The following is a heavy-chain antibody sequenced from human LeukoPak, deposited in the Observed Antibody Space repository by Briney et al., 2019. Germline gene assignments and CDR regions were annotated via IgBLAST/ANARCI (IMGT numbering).Heavy chain of an antibody. J-gene: IGHJ1*01. Sequence: PGGSLRLSCAASGFTFSRYWMHWVRHAPGKGLVWVSRIKSDGSTNYADSVKGRFTSSRDNAKNTVSLQMNSLRAEDTGVYYCARAPAEIGGYYPEYFRHWGQGTLVTVSS. CDR1: GFTFSRYW. D-gene: IGHD3-22*01. V-gene: IGHV3-74*01. CDR3: ARAPAEIGGYYPEYFRH. CDR2: IKSDGST.